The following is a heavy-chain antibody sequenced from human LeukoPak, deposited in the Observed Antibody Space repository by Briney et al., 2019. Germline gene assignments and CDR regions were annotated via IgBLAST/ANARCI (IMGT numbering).Heavy chain of an antibody. V-gene: IGHV4-4*07. CDR3: ARDRGLELRNYYFDY. CDR2: IYTSGRN. CDR1: GGSISSYS. J-gene: IGHJ4*02. D-gene: IGHD1-7*01. Sequence: SSETLSLTCTVSGGSISSYSWSWIPQPAGKGLEWIGRIYTSGRNNYNPTLKSRVTMSVDTSKNQFSLKLSSVTAADTAVYYCARDRGLELRNYYFDYWGQGTLVTVSS.